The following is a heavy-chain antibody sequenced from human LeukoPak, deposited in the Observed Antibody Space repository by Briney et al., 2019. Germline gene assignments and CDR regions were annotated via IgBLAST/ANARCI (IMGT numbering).Heavy chain of an antibody. CDR2: IYWDDDK. D-gene: IGHD3-10*02. Sequence: SGPTLVQPTQTLTLTRTFSGFSLSTTGVGVGWIRQPPGEALEWLALIYWDDDKRYNPSLNSRLTITKDTSKNQVVLTMTNMDPVDTATYYCAHRLFGELSPYFDFWGQGTLVTVSS. CDR1: GFSLSTTGVG. V-gene: IGHV2-5*02. CDR3: AHRLFGELSPYFDF. J-gene: IGHJ4*02.